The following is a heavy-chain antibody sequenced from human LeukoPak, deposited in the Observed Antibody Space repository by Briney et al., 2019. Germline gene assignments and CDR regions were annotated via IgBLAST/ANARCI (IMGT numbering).Heavy chain of an antibody. J-gene: IGHJ6*02. Sequence: SETLSLTCTVSGGSISSSSDYWGWVRQPPGRGLEWIGRIHYTGITYYNPTLESRLTISVDTSKNQFSLQLSSVTAADTAVFYCVRIAADHPKNYFHYGMDVWGQGTTVTVSS. CDR3: VRIAADHPKNYFHYGMDV. CDR2: IHYTGIT. D-gene: IGHD6-25*01. CDR1: GGSISSSSDY. V-gene: IGHV4-39*01.